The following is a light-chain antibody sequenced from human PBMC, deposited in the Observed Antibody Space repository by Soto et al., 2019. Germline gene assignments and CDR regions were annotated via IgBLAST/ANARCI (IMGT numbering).Light chain of an antibody. CDR3: ISYTSSSLYV. Sequence: QSVLTQPASVSGSPGQSITISCTGTSRDVGGYNYVSWYQQHPGKAPELMIHDVSNRPSGVSNRFSGSKPGNTASLTISGLQAEDEAEYYCISYTSSSLYVFGTGTKVTVL. V-gene: IGLV2-14*01. CDR2: DVS. J-gene: IGLJ1*01. CDR1: SRDVGGYNY.